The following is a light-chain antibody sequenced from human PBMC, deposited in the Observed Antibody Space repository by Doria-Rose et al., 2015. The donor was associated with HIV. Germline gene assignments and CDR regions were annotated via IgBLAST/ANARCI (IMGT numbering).Light chain of an antibody. CDR3: QKYISAPFT. Sequence: DIQVTQSPSSLSASVGDRVTITCRASQGISTYLAWYQQKPGKVPKLLIYAASTLQSGVPSRFSGSGSGTGFTLTISSLHPEDVATYYCQKYISAPFTFGPGTKVDIK. CDR2: AAS. J-gene: IGKJ3*01. V-gene: IGKV1-27*01. CDR1: QGISTY.